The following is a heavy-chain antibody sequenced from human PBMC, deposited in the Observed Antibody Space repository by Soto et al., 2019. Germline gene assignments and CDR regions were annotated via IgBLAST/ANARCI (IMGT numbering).Heavy chain of an antibody. Sequence: SPGLSCETCGVSFGDYDMRLIRKDQGRGLEWVSLISSTGTTIYYADSVKGRFTISRDNVRSTLFLMMNNLRSEDTAVYYCARDLRFVDLHYYFGSSGQGTLVTVSS. CDR2: ISSTGTTI. CDR1: GVSFGDYD. V-gene: IGHV3-11*01. CDR3: ARDLRFVDLHYYFGS. D-gene: IGHD3-10*01. J-gene: IGHJ4*02.